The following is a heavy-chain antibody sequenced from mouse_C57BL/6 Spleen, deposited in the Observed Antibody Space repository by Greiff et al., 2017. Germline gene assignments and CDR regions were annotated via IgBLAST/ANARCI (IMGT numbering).Heavy chain of an antibody. V-gene: IGHV5-4*01. CDR2: ISDGGSYT. CDR1: GFTFSSYA. CDR3: ARDFYYDYGDGDYYAMDY. D-gene: IGHD2-4*01. Sequence: EVKLMESGGGLVKPGGSLKLSCAASGFTFSSYAMSWVRQTPEKRLEWVATISDGGSYTYYPDNVKGRFTISRDNAKNNLYLQMSHLKSEDTAMYYCARDFYYDYGDGDYYAMDYWGQGTSVTVSS. J-gene: IGHJ4*01.